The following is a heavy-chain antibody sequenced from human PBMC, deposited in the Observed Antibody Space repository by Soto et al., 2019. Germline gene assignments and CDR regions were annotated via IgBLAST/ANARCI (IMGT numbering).Heavy chain of an antibody. Sequence: ASVKVSCKTSGYVFTGYYLHWVRQAPGQGLEWMGWINWRSGGTTYTQKFQGRVTLTMDTSTSTAYMELSSLISDDTALYYCMRGASDRDSSGYPYYFDPWGQGTLVTVSS. CDR3: MRGASDRDSSGYPYYFDP. CDR2: INWRSGGT. V-gene: IGHV1-2*02. D-gene: IGHD3-22*01. J-gene: IGHJ4*02. CDR1: GYVFTGYY.